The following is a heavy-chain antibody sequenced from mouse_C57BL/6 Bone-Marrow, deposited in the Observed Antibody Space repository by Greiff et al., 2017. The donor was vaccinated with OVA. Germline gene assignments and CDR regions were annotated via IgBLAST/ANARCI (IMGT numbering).Heavy chain of an antibody. D-gene: IGHD1-1*01. J-gene: IGHJ3*01. CDR2: ISSGGSYT. Sequence: DVQLVESGGDLVKPGGSLKLSCAASGFTFSSYGMSWVRQTPDKRLEWVATISSGGSYTYYPDSVKGRVTISRDNDKNTLNLQMSILKSEDTAMYYCARHCNGSSPAWFAYWGQGTLVTVSA. CDR1: GFTFSSYG. V-gene: IGHV5-6*01. CDR3: ARHCNGSSPAWFAY.